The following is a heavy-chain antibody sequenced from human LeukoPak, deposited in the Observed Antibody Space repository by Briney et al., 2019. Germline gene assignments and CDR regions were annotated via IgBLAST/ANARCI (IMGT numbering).Heavy chain of an antibody. CDR1: GGSFSGYY. CDR2: INHSGST. Sequence: PSETLSLTCAVYGGSFSGYYWSWIRQPPGKGLEWIGEINHSGSTNYNPSLESRVTISVDTSKNQFSLKLSSVTAADTAVYYCAIGRQSGPNWFDPWGQGTLVTVSS. J-gene: IGHJ5*02. V-gene: IGHV4-34*01. CDR3: AIGRQSGPNWFDP. D-gene: IGHD3-3*01.